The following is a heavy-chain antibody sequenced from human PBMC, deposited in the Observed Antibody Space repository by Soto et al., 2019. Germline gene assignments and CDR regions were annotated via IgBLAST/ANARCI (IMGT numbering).Heavy chain of an antibody. J-gene: IGHJ6*03. D-gene: IGHD3-3*01. CDR3: ARVSSYYDFWSGYYIYYYYYYMDV. Sequence: ASVKVSCKASGYTFTSYDINWVRQATGQGLEWMGWMNPNSGNTGYAQKFQGRVTMTRNTSISTAYMELSSLRSEDTAVYYCARVSSYYDFWSGYYIYYYYYYMDVWGKGTTVTVSS. V-gene: IGHV1-8*01. CDR1: GYTFTSYD. CDR2: MNPNSGNT.